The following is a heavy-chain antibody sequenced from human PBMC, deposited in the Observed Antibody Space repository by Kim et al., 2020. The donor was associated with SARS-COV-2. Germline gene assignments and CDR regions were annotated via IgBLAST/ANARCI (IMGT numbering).Heavy chain of an antibody. CDR3: ARSDSGSYYAPFDY. V-gene: IGHV3-30*01. D-gene: IGHD1-26*01. J-gene: IGHJ4*02. Sequence: SEQGRITITRDNAKNTPYLQVNSLRAVDTAVYYCARSDSGSYYAPFDYWGQGTLVTVSS.